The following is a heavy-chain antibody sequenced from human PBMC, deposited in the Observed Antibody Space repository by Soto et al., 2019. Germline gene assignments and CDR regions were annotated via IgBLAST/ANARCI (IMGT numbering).Heavy chain of an antibody. CDR1: GFTFSSYS. D-gene: IGHD4-17*01. CDR3: ARETTTVTMGVYCDY. CDR2: ISSSSSTI. Sequence: EVQLVESGGGLVQPGGSLRLSCAASGFTFSSYSMNWVRQAPGKGLEWVSYISSSSSTIYYADSVKGRFTISRDNAKNSLYLQMNSLRAEDTAVYYCARETTTVTMGVYCDYWGQGTLVTVSS. V-gene: IGHV3-48*01. J-gene: IGHJ4*02.